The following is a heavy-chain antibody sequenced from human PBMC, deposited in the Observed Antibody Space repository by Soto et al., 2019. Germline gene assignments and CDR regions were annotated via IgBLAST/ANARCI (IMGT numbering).Heavy chain of an antibody. CDR2: ISSTVST. J-gene: IGHJ3*02. CDR1: SGSISSSLYY. V-gene: IGHV4-39*01. CDR3: ARLPYYDTPPVTFDI. Sequence: PSETLSLTCSVSSGSISSSLYYWGWIRQPPGKGLEWIGTISSTVSTHYNPSLKSRVTISVDTSKNQFSLKLNSVTAADTAVYYCARLPYYDTPPVTFDIWGQGAMVTVSS. D-gene: IGHD3-22*01.